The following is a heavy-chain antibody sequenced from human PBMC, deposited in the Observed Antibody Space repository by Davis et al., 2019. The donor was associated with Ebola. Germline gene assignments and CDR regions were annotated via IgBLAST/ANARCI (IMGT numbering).Heavy chain of an antibody. CDR3: SREVRGGFSPMDL. D-gene: IGHD5-18*01. CDR1: GFTFSSYA. V-gene: IGHV3-23*01. J-gene: IGHJ6*04. CDR2: FSGSGSNT. Sequence: GESLKISCAASGFTFSSYAMSWVRQAPGKGLEWVSTFSGSGSNTYYADSVKGRFTISRDNARNTLYLQMNSLRAEDTAVYYCSREVRGGFSPMDLWGTGTTVTVSS.